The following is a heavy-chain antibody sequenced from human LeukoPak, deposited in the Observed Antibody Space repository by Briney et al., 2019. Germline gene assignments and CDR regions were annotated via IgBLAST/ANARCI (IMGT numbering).Heavy chain of an antibody. CDR2: FDPEDGDT. CDR3: ATLTRYYDILTGYSTNWFDP. CDR1: GYTLTELS. Sequence: ASVKVSCKVSGYTLTELSMHWVRQAPGKGLEWMGGFDPEDGDTIYAQKFQGRVTMTEDTSTDTAYMELSSLRSEDTAVYYCATLTRYYDILTGYSTNWFDPWGQGTLVTVSS. V-gene: IGHV1-24*01. J-gene: IGHJ5*02. D-gene: IGHD3-9*01.